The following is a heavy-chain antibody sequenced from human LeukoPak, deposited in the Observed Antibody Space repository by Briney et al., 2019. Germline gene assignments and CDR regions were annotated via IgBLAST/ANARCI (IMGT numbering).Heavy chain of an antibody. CDR3: ARRQYYYDSSGYYRIYYFDY. Sequence: SETLSLTCAVYGGSFSGYYWSWIRQPPGKGLEWIGEINHSGSTNYNPSLTSRVTISVDTSKNQFSLKLSSVTAADTAVYYCARRQYYYDSSGYYRIYYFDYWGQGTLVTVSS. CDR1: GGSFSGYY. CDR2: INHSGST. D-gene: IGHD3-22*01. J-gene: IGHJ4*02. V-gene: IGHV4-34*01.